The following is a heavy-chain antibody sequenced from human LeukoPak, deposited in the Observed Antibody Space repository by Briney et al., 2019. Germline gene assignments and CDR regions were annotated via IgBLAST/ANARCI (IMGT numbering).Heavy chain of an antibody. CDR2: IQYSGST. J-gene: IGHJ3*02. D-gene: IGHD3-10*01. CDR1: GGSISPYY. Sequence: NPSEALSLTCTVSGGSISPYYWSWIRQPPGKGLEWIGYIQYSGSTSYNPSLKSRVTISVDTSKNQFSLKLSSVTAADSAVYACARYGGTYFDTWGQGTMVTVSS. CDR3: ARYGGTYFDT. V-gene: IGHV4-59*08.